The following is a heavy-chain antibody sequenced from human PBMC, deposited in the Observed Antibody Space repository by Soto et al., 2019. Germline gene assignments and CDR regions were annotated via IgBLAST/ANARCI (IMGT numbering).Heavy chain of an antibody. CDR3: ARTTYDFWSGFYSHYFDY. CDR1: GGSISSYY. D-gene: IGHD3-3*01. V-gene: IGHV4-59*01. J-gene: IGHJ4*02. Sequence: SETLSLTCTVSGGSISSYYWSWIRQPPGKGLEWIGYIYYSGSTNYNPSLKSRVTISVDTSKNQFSLKLSSVTAADTAVYYCARTTYDFWSGFYSHYFDYWGQGTLVTVSS. CDR2: IYYSGST.